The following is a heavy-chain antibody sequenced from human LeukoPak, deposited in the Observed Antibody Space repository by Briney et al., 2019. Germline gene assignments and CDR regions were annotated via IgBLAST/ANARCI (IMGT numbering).Heavy chain of an antibody. J-gene: IGHJ4*02. CDR2: IRYEGSNK. D-gene: IGHD5-18*01. V-gene: IGHV3-30*02. Sequence: GGSLRLSCAASGFTFSSYGMHWVRQAPGKGLEWVAFIRYEGSNKYYADSVKGRFTISRDNSKNTLYLQMNSLRAEDTAVYYCAKDPPYTAMSPRFDYWGQGTLVTVSS. CDR1: GFTFSSYG. CDR3: AKDPPYTAMSPRFDY.